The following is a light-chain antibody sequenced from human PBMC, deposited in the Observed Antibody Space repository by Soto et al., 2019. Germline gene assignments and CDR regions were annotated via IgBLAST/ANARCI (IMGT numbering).Light chain of an antibody. CDR2: DAS. J-gene: IGKJ1*01. CDR3: QQRSNLA. CDR1: QSVSSY. Sequence: EIVLTQSPATLSLSPGERATLSCRASQSVSSYLAWYQQKPGQAPRLLIYDASNRATGIPARLSGSGSGTDFTLTMSSLEPEDFAVYYCQQRSNLAFGQGTKVEIK. V-gene: IGKV3-11*01.